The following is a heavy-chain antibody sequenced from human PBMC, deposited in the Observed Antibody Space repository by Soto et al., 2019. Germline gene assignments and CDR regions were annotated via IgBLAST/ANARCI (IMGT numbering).Heavy chain of an antibody. J-gene: IGHJ6*03. CDR1: GYTFTSYA. Sequence: QVQLVQSGAEVKKPGASVKVSCKASGYTFTSYAMHWVRQAPGQRLEWMGWINAGNGNTKYSQKFQGRVTITRDTSASTAYRELSRLRSEDTAGYYCARAGGYCSSTSCHGGYGYDYYYMDAWGKGTTVTVSS. CDR3: ARAGGYCSSTSCHGGYGYDYYYMDA. CDR2: INAGNGNT. D-gene: IGHD2-2*01. V-gene: IGHV1-3*01.